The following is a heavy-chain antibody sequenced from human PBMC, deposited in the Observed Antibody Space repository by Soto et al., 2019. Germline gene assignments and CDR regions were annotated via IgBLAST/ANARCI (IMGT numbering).Heavy chain of an antibody. CDR2: INSDGSRT. D-gene: IGHD6-13*01. J-gene: IGHJ5*02. CDR1: GFTFSSYW. V-gene: IGHV3-74*01. Sequence: EVQLVESGGGLVQPGESLRLSCAASGFTFSSYWMHWVRQAPGKGLVWVSRINSDGSRTNYADSVKGRFTVSRDNAKNTQYLQMNSVRAEDTAVYYCARVLTGSWNWFDPWGQGTPVTVSS. CDR3: ARVLTGSWNWFDP.